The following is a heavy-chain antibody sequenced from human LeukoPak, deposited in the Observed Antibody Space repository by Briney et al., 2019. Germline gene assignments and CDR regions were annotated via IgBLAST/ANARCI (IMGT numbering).Heavy chain of an antibody. CDR3: ARAAYYDFWSGYYRAQNWFDP. Sequence: SETLSLTCTVSGGSISNYYWSWIRQPPGKGLEWIGYIYYTGSTNYNPSLRSRVTISVDTSKNQFSLKLSSVTAADTAVYYCARAAYYDFWSGYYRAQNWFDPWGQGTLVTVSS. CDR1: GGSISNYY. V-gene: IGHV4-59*01. D-gene: IGHD3-3*01. CDR2: IYYTGST. J-gene: IGHJ5*02.